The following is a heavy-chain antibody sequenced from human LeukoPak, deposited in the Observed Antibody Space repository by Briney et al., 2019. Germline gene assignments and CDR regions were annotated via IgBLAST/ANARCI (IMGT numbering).Heavy chain of an antibody. CDR3: AREKAVPTRSPLTMDV. J-gene: IGHJ6*02. D-gene: IGHD4/OR15-4a*01. Sequence: QSGGSLRLSCAASGFTFSSHWMHWVRQAPGKGLVWVSRIKGDGSSTSYADSVKGRLTISRDNAKNTVYLQMNSLRGEDTAVYYCAREKAVPTRSPLTMDVWGQGTTVTVSS. CDR2: IKGDGSST. CDR1: GFTFSSHW. V-gene: IGHV3-74*01.